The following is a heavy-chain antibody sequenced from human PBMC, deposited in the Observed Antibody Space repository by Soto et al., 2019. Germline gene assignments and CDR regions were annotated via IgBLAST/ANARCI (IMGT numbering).Heavy chain of an antibody. J-gene: IGHJ5*02. Sequence: EVQLVESGGGLVQTGGSLRLSCAVSGFRFRDYWMSWVRQAPGKGLEWVANIKQDESDKYYVDSVKGRFTISRDNAKNALYLPINSLRVEDTAVYYCAAYCYTMTCTHFHGYSWGQGPQVTVSS. CDR2: IKQDESDK. D-gene: IGHD3-16*02. CDR3: AAYCYTMTCTHFHGYS. CDR1: GFRFRDYW. V-gene: IGHV3-7*03.